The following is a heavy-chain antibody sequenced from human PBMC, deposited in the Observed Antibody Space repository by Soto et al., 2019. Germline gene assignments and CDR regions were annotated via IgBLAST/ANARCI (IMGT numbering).Heavy chain of an antibody. CDR2: ISSSSSYI. CDR1: GCTFSSYS. J-gene: IGHJ6*02. V-gene: IGHV3-21*01. CDR3: ARAPRGDIVVVPAAITSYYYGMDV. Sequence: PXGALRLSCTAAGCTFSSYSLNWVRQDPGKGLGWVSSISSSSSYIYYADSVKGRFTISRDTAKNSLYLQMNSLRAEDTAVYYCARAPRGDIVVVPAAITSYYYGMDVWGQGSTVTVSS. D-gene: IGHD2-2*02.